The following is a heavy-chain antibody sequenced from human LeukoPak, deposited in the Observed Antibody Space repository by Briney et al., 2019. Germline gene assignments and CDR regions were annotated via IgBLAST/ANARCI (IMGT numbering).Heavy chain of an antibody. CDR3: ANNKGPDHSGSYYR. CDR2: INHSGST. V-gene: IGHV4-34*01. CDR1: GGSFSGYY. Sequence: RSSETLSLTCAVYGGSFSGYYWSWIRQPPGKGLEWIGEINHSGSTNYNPSLKSRVTISVDTSKNQFSLKLSSVTAADTAVYYCANNKGPDHSGSYYRWGQGTLVTVSS. J-gene: IGHJ4*02. D-gene: IGHD1-26*01.